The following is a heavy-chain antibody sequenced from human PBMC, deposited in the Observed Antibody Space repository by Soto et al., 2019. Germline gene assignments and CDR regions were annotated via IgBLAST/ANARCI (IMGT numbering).Heavy chain of an antibody. V-gene: IGHV1-69*12. J-gene: IGHJ4*02. CDR2: IIPIFGTG. CDR1: GDTFSNHA. Sequence: QVQLVQSGAEVKKPGSSVKVSCKASGDTFSNHAISWVRQAPGQGLEWMGGIIPIFGTGNYAQNFQGRVTIAAVESTSTIFMELPSLRSEDTAVYYCGREGRGNGYNYAFGCWGQGTLVSVSS. CDR3: GREGRGNGYNYAFGC. D-gene: IGHD5-12*01.